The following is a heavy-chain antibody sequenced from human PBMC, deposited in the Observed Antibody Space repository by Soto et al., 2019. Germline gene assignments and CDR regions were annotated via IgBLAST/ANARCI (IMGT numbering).Heavy chain of an antibody. CDR3: ARVTMVIRDSDHFGVDV. CDR2: ISHSGTT. D-gene: IGHD4-17*01. Sequence: KASETLSLTCLVSGFPISSTYSWGWTLQPPGKGLEWIGSISHSGTTSYSPSLTSRVSISVDTSKNQVSLKLTSVAAADTAVYFCARVTMVIRDSDHFGVDVWGHGTTVTVSS. V-gene: IGHV4-38-2*02. J-gene: IGHJ6*02. CDR1: GFPISSTYS.